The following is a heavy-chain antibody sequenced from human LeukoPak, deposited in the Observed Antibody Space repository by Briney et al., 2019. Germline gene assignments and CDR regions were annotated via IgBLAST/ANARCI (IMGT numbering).Heavy chain of an antibody. J-gene: IGHJ6*03. CDR1: GFTFDDYA. D-gene: IGHD6-13*01. CDR2: ISWNSGSI. CDR3: AKDLSSSWYYYYMDV. V-gene: IGHV3-9*03. Sequence: GGSLRLSCAASGFTFDDYAMHWVRQAPGKGLEWVSGISWNSGSIGYADSVKGRFTISRDNAKNSLYLRMNSLRAEDMALYYCAKDLSSSWYYYYMDVWGKGTTVTVSS.